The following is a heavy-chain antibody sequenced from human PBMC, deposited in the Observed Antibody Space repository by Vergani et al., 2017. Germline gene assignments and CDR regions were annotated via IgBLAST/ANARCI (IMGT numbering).Heavy chain of an antibody. Sequence: QVRLQESGPGLVKPSETLSLTCSVSGGSMSGYYWSWIRQPPGKELEWIGYMYHSGSTNYNPSLETRVTISGDTSKNQFSLKRNSVTAADTAVYYCGRVADFYGLGSRLLDLWVQGILVTVSS. CDR1: GGSMSGYY. CDR2: MYHSGST. CDR3: GRVADFYGLGSRLLDL. V-gene: IGHV4-59*01. J-gene: IGHJ5*02. D-gene: IGHD3-10*01.